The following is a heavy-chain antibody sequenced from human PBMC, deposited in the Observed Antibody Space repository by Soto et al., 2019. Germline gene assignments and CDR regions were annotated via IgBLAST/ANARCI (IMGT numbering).Heavy chain of an antibody. Sequence: ETLSLPCTVSGGSISSSSYYWGWIHQPPGKGLEWIGSIYYSGSTYYNPSLKSRVTISVDRSKNQFSLKLSSVTAADTAVYYCVSRAYDFWSGYYSHFDYWGQGTLVTVSS. D-gene: IGHD3-3*01. V-gene: IGHV4-39*01. J-gene: IGHJ4*02. CDR2: IYYSGST. CDR3: VSRAYDFWSGYYSHFDY. CDR1: GGSISSSSYY.